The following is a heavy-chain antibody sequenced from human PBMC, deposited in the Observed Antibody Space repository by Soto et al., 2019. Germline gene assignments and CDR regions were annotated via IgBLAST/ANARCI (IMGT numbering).Heavy chain of an antibody. Sequence: EVQLVESGGGLVKPGGSLRLSCAASGFTFSNAWMSWVRQAPGNGLEWVGRIKSKTDGGTTDYAAPVKGRFTISRDDSKNTLYLQMNSLKTEDTAVYYCTTDAATNDYGDYGLDYWGQGTLVTVSS. J-gene: IGHJ4*02. V-gene: IGHV3-15*01. CDR3: TTDAATNDYGDYGLDY. D-gene: IGHD4-17*01. CDR2: IKSKTDGGTT. CDR1: GFTFSNAW.